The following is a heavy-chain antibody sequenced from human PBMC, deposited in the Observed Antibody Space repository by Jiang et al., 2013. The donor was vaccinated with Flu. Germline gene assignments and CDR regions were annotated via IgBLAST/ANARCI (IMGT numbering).Heavy chain of an antibody. CDR3: ARHSFDDYGDYESYYYYMDV. CDR1: GGSISSSSYY. D-gene: IGHD4-17*01. CDR2: IYYSGST. V-gene: IGHV4-39*07. J-gene: IGHJ6*03. Sequence: GPGLVKPSETLSLTCTVSGGSISSSSYYWGWIRQPPGKGLEWIGSIYYSGSTYYNPSLKSRVTISVDTSKNQFSLKLSSVTAADTAVYYCARHSFDDYGDYESYYYYMDVWGKGTTVTVSS.